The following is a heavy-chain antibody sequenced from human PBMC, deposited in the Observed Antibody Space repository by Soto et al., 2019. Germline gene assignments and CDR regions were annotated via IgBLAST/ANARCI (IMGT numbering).Heavy chain of an antibody. V-gene: IGHV3-74*01. CDR3: ATNYYGSGSYPWYAFDI. CDR1: GFTFTRYS. D-gene: IGHD3-10*01. J-gene: IGHJ3*02. CDR2: MNSDGSTT. Sequence: PGGSLRLSCAASGFTFTRYSMNWVRQAPGKGLEWVSRMNSDGSTTNYADSVKGRFTISRDNAKNSLYLQMNSLRAEDTAVYYCATNYYGSGSYPWYAFDIWGRGTMVTVSS.